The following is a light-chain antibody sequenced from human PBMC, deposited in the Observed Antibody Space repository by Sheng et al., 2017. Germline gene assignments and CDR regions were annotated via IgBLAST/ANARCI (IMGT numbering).Light chain of an antibody. Sequence: EIVMTQSPATLSVSPGERATLSCRASQSVSNNLAWYQQKPGQAPRLLIYSAFTRATGIPARFSGSGSGTEFTLTISSLQSEDFAVYHCQQYNDWPWTFGQGT. V-gene: IGKV3-15*01. CDR2: SAF. CDR3: QQYNDWPWT. CDR1: QSVSNN. J-gene: IGKJ1*01.